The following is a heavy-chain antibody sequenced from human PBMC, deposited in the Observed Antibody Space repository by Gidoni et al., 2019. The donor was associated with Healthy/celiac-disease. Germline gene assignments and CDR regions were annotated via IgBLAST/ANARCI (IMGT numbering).Heavy chain of an antibody. CDR1: CGSFSGYY. CDR3: AREGAYGSGSNDY. CDR2: INHNGST. D-gene: IGHD3-10*01. J-gene: IGHJ4*02. V-gene: IGHV4-34*01. Sequence: QVQLQQWGAGLLKPSETLSLTCAAYCGSFSGYYWSWLRQAPGKGLEWIGEINHNGSTHYNPALKSRVTISVDTSKNQFSLKLSSVTAAETAVYYCAREGAYGSGSNDYWGQGTLVTVSS.